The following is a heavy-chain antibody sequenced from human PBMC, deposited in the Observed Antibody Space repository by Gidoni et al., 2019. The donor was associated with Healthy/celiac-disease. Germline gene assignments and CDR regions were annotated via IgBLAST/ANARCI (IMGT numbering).Heavy chain of an antibody. CDR3: ARDSPGYCTNGVCYWGTYGMDV. Sequence: GSYYWSWIRQPPGKGLEWIGYIYYSGSTNYNPSLKSRVTISVDTSKNQFSLKLSSVTAADTAVYYCARDSPGYCTNGVCYWGTYGMDVWGQGTTVTVSS. CDR1: GSYY. V-gene: IGHV4-61*01. J-gene: IGHJ6*02. CDR2: IYYSGST. D-gene: IGHD2-8*01.